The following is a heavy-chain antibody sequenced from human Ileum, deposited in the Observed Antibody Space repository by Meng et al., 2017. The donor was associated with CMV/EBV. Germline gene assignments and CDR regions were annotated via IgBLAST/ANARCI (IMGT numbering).Heavy chain of an antibody. Sequence: CTVSGCSVINSNYFWSWIRQPPGRGLEWIANVLYNGDTYYNPSLKTRATISIDTSNNQFSLTLASVTAADGALYYCARRRNPGPFEFWGQGTLVTVSS. V-gene: IGHV4-39*01. D-gene: IGHD1-14*01. J-gene: IGHJ4*02. CDR2: VLYNGDT. CDR1: GCSVINSNYF. CDR3: ARRRNPGPFEF.